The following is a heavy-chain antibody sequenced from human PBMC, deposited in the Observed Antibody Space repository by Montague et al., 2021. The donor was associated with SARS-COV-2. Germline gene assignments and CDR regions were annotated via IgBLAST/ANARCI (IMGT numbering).Heavy chain of an antibody. Sequence: SLRLSCAASGFTFSSYSMSWVRQAPGKGLEWVSSISSSSSYIYYADSVKGRFTISRDNAKNSLYLQMISLRAEDTAVYYCARNLGSGWAFFDYWGQGTLVTVSS. V-gene: IGHV3-21*01. D-gene: IGHD6-19*01. CDR3: ARNLGSGWAFFDY. CDR1: GFTFSSYS. CDR2: ISSSSSYI. J-gene: IGHJ4*02.